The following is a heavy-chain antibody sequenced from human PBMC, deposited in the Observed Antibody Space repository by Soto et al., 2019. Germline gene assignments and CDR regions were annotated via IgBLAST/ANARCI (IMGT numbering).Heavy chain of an antibody. J-gene: IGHJ4*02. Sequence: ASVKVSCKVSGYTLTDLSMHCVRQAPGKGLEWMGGFDPEDGETIYAQKFQGRVTMTEDTSTDTAYMELSSLRSEDTAVYYCAISSSWFMYYFDYWGQGTLVTVSS. V-gene: IGHV1-24*01. D-gene: IGHD6-13*01. CDR1: GYTLTDLS. CDR3: AISSSWFMYYFDY. CDR2: FDPEDGET.